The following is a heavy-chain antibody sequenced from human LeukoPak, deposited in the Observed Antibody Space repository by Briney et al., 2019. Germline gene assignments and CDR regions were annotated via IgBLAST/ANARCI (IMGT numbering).Heavy chain of an antibody. CDR2: INHSGGT. CDR3: ARERARGQVSYNWFDP. Sequence: PSETLSLTCAVYGGSFSGYYWSWIRQPPGKGLEWIGEINHSGGTNYNPSLKSRVTISVDTSKNQLSLKLSSVTAADTAVYYCARERARGQVSYNWFDPWGQGTLVTVSS. CDR1: GGSFSGYY. V-gene: IGHV4-34*01. D-gene: IGHD3-10*01. J-gene: IGHJ5*02.